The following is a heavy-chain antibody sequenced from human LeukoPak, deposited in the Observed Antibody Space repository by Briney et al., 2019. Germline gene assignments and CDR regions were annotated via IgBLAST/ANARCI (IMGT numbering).Heavy chain of an antibody. Sequence: SETLSLTCAVYGGSFSGYYWSWIRQPPGKGLEWIGSIYYSGSTYYNPSLKSRVTISVDTSKNQFSLKLSSVTAADTAVYYCASCRDGYNCDYWGQGTLVTVSS. CDR3: ASCRDGYNCDY. V-gene: IGHV4-34*01. D-gene: IGHD5-24*01. CDR2: IYYSGST. J-gene: IGHJ4*02. CDR1: GGSFSGYY.